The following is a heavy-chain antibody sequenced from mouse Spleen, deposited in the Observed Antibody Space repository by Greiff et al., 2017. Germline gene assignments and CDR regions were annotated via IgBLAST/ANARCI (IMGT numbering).Heavy chain of an antibody. Sequence: EVHLVESGGGLVKPGGSLKLSCAASGFTFSDYGMHWVRQAPEKGLEWVAYISSGSSTIYYADTVKGRFTISRDNAKNTLFLQMTSLRSEDTAMYYCARREELGLAYWGQGTLVTVSA. J-gene: IGHJ3*01. CDR1: GFTFSDYG. D-gene: IGHD4-1*01. CDR3: ARREELGLAY. V-gene: IGHV5-17*01. CDR2: ISSGSSTI.